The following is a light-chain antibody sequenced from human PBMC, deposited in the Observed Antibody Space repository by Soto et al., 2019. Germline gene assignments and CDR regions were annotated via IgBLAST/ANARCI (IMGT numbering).Light chain of an antibody. CDR2: GAY. Sequence: ETVRTQSPATLSVSPGEIATISSRASHSVGTNLAWYQQKPGQAHRLVIYGAYSRATGIPARLSGSGSWTDFPLTISRLQSEDFAVYYCQEYNNWSQTFGQGKKVEIK. V-gene: IGKV3-15*01. CDR3: QEYNNWSQT. J-gene: IGKJ1*01. CDR1: HSVGTN.